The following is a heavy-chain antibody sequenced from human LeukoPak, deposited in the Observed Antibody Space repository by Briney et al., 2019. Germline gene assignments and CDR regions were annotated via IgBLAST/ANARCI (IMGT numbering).Heavy chain of an antibody. CDR1: GGSLRSGNYY. J-gene: IGHJ1*01. D-gene: IGHD1-14*01. CDR3: ASRARTHVQH. Sequence: SETLPLTCTVSGGSLRSGNYYWDCIRQPPGKGLAWIGSIHYGGSPFYNPSLKSRVTMSVDTSNNQFSLRLSSGTAAGTAVYYCASRARTHVQHWGQGTLFTVSS. CDR2: IHYGGSP. V-gene: IGHV4-39*01.